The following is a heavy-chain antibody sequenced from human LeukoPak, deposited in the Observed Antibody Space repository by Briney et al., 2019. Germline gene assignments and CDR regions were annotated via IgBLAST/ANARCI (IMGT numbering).Heavy chain of an antibody. CDR2: IIPIFGTA. CDR1: GGTFSSYA. D-gene: IGHD5-18*01. Sequence: ASVKVSCKASGGTFSSYANSWVRQAPGQGLEWMGGIIPIFGTANYAQKFQGRVTITADESTSTAYMELSSLRSEDTAVYYCARVALRGYSYGYKGFDPWGQGTLVTVSS. J-gene: IGHJ5*02. V-gene: IGHV1-69*13. CDR3: ARVALRGYSYGYKGFDP.